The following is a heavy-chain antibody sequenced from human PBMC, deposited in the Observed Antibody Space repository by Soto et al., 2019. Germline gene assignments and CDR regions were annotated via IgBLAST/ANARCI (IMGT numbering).Heavy chain of an antibody. CDR2: ISAYNGNT. D-gene: IGHD6-19*01. CDR1: GYSFTNYG. V-gene: IGHV1-18*01. CDR3: ARDRGVAPPVAGNTHYYYYMDV. J-gene: IGHJ6*03. Sequence: QAQLVQSGVEVKKPGASVKVSCKASGYSFTNYGITWVRQAPGQGFEWMGWISAYNGNTKYAQKLQGRVTMTTDASTSTAYCELRSLTSGDTAVYYCARDRGVAPPVAGNTHYYYYMDVWGKGTTVTVSS.